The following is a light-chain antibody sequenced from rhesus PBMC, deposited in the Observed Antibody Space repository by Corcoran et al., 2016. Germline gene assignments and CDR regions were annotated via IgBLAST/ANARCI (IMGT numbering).Light chain of an antibody. V-gene: IGKV1-21*01. CDR3: QQHYSVPWT. Sequence: DIQMTQSPSTLSASVGDRVTITCRASQGISNWLAWFQQRAGEAPKLLIYKASTLQSGVPSRFSGSGSGTEFTLTISSLQPEDFATYSCQQHYSVPWTFGQGTKVEVK. CDR1: QGISNW. J-gene: IGKJ1*01. CDR2: KAS.